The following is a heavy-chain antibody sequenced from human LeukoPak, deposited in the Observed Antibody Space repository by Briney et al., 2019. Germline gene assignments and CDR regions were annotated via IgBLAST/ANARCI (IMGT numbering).Heavy chain of an antibody. Sequence: GGPLRLSCAASGFTFNSYSMNWVRQAPGKGLEWVSYISSSSSTIYYADSVKGRFTISRDNAKNSLYLQMNGLRAEDTAVYYCARDSDRDDFGFDYWGQGTLVTVSS. CDR1: GFTFNSYS. V-gene: IGHV3-48*01. D-gene: IGHD3-3*01. CDR2: ISSSSSTI. J-gene: IGHJ4*02. CDR3: ARDSDRDDFGFDY.